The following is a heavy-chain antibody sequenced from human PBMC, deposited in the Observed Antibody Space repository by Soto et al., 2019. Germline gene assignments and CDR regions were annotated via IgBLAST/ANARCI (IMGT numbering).Heavy chain of an antibody. V-gene: IGHV1-18*04. CDR1: GYTFTSYG. Sequence: ASVKVSCKASGYTFTSYGISWVRQAPGQGLEWMGWISAYNGNTNYAQKLQGRVTMTTDTSTSTAYMGLRSLRSDDTAVYYCARDGLPLVAARPPPLDVWGQGTTVTVSS. J-gene: IGHJ6*02. CDR3: ARDGLPLVAARPPPLDV. D-gene: IGHD6-6*01. CDR2: ISAYNGNT.